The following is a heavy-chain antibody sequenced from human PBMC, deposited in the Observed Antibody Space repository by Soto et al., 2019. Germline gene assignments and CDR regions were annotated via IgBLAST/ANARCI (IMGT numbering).Heavy chain of an antibody. J-gene: IGHJ5*02. D-gene: IGHD3-3*01. V-gene: IGHV4-31*03. CDR2: IHYSGST. CDR1: GGSISSGDYY. CDR3: ARWWSGSRQGFDP. Sequence: QVQLQESGPGLVKPSQTLSLTCTVSGGSISSGDYYWSWIRQHPGKGLEWIGYIHYSGSTYYNPSLKSRVTISVDTSKNQFSPKLSSVTAADTAVYYCARWWSGSRQGFDPWGQGTLVTVSS.